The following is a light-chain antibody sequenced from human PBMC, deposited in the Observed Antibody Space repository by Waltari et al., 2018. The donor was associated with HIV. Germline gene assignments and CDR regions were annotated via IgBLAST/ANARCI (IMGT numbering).Light chain of an antibody. CDR1: ILAKKY. Sequence: SYELTQPSSVSVSPGQTASITCSGDILAKKYGRWFQQKPGQAPVVVIYEDIARPSGIPERVSGSSSGTTVTLTITGAHVEDDADYYCYSAGDHDVVFGGGTKLTVL. CDR3: YSAGDHDVV. CDR2: EDI. V-gene: IGLV3-27*01. J-gene: IGLJ2*01.